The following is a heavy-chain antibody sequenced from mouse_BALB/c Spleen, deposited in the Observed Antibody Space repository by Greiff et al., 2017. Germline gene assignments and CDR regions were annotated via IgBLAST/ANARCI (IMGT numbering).Heavy chain of an antibody. V-gene: IGHV2-2*02. CDR2: IWSGGST. J-gene: IGHJ4*01. CDR1: GFSLTSYG. D-gene: IGHD1-1*01. CDR3: ARKGVITTVGYAMDY. Sequence: VHLVESGPGLVQPSQSLSITCTVSGFSLTSYGVHWVRQSPGKGLEWLGVIWSGGSTDYNAAFISRLSIRKDNSKSQVFFKMNSLQANDTAIYYCARKGVITTVGYAMDYWGQGTSVTVSS.